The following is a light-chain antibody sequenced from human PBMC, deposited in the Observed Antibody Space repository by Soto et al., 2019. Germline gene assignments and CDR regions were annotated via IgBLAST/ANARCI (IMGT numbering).Light chain of an antibody. CDR3: QQPDSYPCT. CDR1: QGFSNS. CDR2: AAS. J-gene: IGKJ2*02. V-gene: IGKV1-9*01. Sequence: DLQLTQTTSFLSASVGDRVTITCRAIQGFSNSLAWYQQKPGKAPTLLVYAASTLQSGVPSRFSGSGSGTEFTLTISSLQPEDFATYYCQQPDSYPCTFGQGTKLEIK.